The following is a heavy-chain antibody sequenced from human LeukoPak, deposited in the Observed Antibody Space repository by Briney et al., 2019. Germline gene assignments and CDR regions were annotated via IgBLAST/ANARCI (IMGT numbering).Heavy chain of an antibody. Sequence: SETLSLTCAVYGGSFSGYYWSWIRQPPGKGREWIGEINHSGSTNYNPSLKSRVTISVDTSKNQFSLKLSSVTAADTAVYYCARGRGLYYYDSSGYHFDYWGEGTLVTVSS. J-gene: IGHJ4*02. CDR2: INHSGST. CDR3: ARGRGLYYYDSSGYHFDY. CDR1: GGSFSGYY. V-gene: IGHV4-34*01. D-gene: IGHD3-22*01.